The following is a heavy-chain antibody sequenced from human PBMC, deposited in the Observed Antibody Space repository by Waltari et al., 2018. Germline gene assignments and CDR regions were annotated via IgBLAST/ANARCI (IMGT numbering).Heavy chain of an antibody. Sequence: EVQLVQSGTEVKKPGESLKISCEVSGYSFTNCWVGWVRQMPGKGLEWMGTIYPRDSDTKYIPPFRGHVTISADKSITTAYLQWSSLKASDTAMYYCARHARIVGAMPDYWGQGTLVTVSS. CDR1: GYSFTNCW. J-gene: IGHJ4*02. CDR3: ARHARIVGAMPDY. D-gene: IGHD1-26*01. CDR2: IYPRDSDT. V-gene: IGHV5-51*01.